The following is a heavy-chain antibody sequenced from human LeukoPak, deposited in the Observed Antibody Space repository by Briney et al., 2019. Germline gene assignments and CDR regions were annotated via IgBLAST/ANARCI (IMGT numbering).Heavy chain of an antibody. Sequence: GASVKVSCRASGYTFTSYDINWVRQATGQGLEWMGWMNPNSGNTGYAQKFQGRVTMTRNTSISTAYMELSSLRSEDTAVYYCAAVCSGGSCDRLFDYWGQGTLVTVSS. CDR3: AAVCSGGSCDRLFDY. CDR1: GYTFTSYD. J-gene: IGHJ4*02. V-gene: IGHV1-8*01. CDR2: MNPNSGNT. D-gene: IGHD2-15*01.